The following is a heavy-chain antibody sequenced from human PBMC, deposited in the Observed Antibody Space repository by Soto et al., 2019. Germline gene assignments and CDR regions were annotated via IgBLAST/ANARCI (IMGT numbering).Heavy chain of an antibody. J-gene: IGHJ6*02. Sequence: QVQLVQSGAEVKKPGASLKVSCQASGYSFSDYGIAWVRQAPGQGLAWVGWISTYNGNTNYAQKLQGRVTMTTDTSANPAYMELRSLRSDDTAMYYCARYGYSSGWYLGTGMDVWGQGTPVTVSS. CDR1: GYSFSDYG. CDR3: ARYGYSSGWYLGTGMDV. V-gene: IGHV1-18*04. CDR2: ISTYNGNT. D-gene: IGHD6-19*01.